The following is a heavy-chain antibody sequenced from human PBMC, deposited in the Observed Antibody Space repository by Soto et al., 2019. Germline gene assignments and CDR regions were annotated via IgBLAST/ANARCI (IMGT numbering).Heavy chain of an antibody. Sequence: QVPLVQSGAEVKKPGSSVKVSCKASGGTFSSYTISWVRQAPGQGLEWMGRIIPILGIANYAQKFQGRVTITADKSTSTAYMELSSLRSEDTAVYYCARFEFLTGYYNDYWGQGTLVTVSS. CDR3: ARFEFLTGYYNDY. D-gene: IGHD3-9*01. V-gene: IGHV1-69*02. CDR1: GGTFSSYT. J-gene: IGHJ4*02. CDR2: IIPILGIA.